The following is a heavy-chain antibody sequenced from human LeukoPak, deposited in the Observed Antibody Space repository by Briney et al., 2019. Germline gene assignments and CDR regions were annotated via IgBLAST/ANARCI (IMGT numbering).Heavy chain of an antibody. CDR1: GFTLSSYA. J-gene: IGHJ3*02. CDR2: ISYDGRNI. D-gene: IGHD2-15*01. Sequence: GGSLRLSCAASGFTLSSYAMHWVRQAPGKGLEWVALISYDGRNIHYADSVKGRFTISRDDSKNTLYLQMNSLRAEDTAAYYCARGYCSGGSCYHWGAFDIWGQGTMVTVSS. CDR3: ARGYCSGGSCYHWGAFDI. V-gene: IGHV3-30*04.